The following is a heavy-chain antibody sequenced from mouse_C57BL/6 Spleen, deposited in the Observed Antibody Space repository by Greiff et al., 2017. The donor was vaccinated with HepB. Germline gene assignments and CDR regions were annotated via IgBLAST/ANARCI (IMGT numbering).Heavy chain of an antibody. CDR3: ARRGLDYDYGNWYFDV. J-gene: IGHJ1*03. CDR2: IDPSDSYT. V-gene: IGHV1-50*01. D-gene: IGHD2-4*01. Sequence: QVQLQQPGAELVKPGASVKLSCKASGYTFTSYWMQWVKQRPGQGLEWIGEIDPSDSYTNYNQKFKGKATLTVDTSSSTAYMQLSSLTSEDSAVYYCARRGLDYDYGNWYFDVWGTGTTVTVSS. CDR1: GYTFTSYW.